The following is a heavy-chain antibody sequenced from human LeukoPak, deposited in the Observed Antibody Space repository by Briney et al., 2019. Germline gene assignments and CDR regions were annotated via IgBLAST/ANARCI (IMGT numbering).Heavy chain of an antibody. CDR3: ATRQWLAPPPDS. D-gene: IGHD6-19*01. V-gene: IGHV3-74*01. Sequence: GGSLRLSCAASGFTFSKYWMLWPRQAPGKGLESVSRINTDGTVTTYADSVKGRFTVSRDNADNTMFLQMNSVRDEDTAVYYCATRQWLAPPPDSWGQGTPVTVSS. CDR2: INTDGTVT. CDR1: GFTFSKYW. J-gene: IGHJ4*02.